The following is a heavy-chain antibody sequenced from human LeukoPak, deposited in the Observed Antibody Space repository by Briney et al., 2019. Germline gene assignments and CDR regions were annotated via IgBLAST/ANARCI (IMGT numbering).Heavy chain of an antibody. CDR3: GSMVREGEDS. J-gene: IGHJ4*02. CDR2: ITSSSNYI. Sequence: GGSLRLSCAASGFTFSSYTMNWVRQAPGKGLEWVSSITSSSNYIYYADSVKGRFTISRDNAKNSLYLQMNSLRAEDTAVYYCGSMVREGEDSWGQGTLVTVSS. V-gene: IGHV3-21*01. CDR1: GFTFSSYT. D-gene: IGHD3-10*01.